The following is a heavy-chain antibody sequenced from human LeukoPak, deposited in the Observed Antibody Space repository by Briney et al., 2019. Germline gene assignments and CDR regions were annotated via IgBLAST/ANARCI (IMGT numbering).Heavy chain of an antibody. CDR1: GFIFNTYW. D-gene: IGHD6-19*01. V-gene: IGHV4-4*02. J-gene: IGHJ6*02. CDR3: ARDTAFGVAGYYYYGMDV. Sequence: GSLRLSCAASGFIFNTYWMTWVRQPPGKGLEWIGEIYHSGSTNYNPSLKSRVTISVDKSKNQFSLKLSSVTAADTAVYYCARDTAFGVAGYYYYGMDVWGQGTTVTVSS. CDR2: IYHSGST.